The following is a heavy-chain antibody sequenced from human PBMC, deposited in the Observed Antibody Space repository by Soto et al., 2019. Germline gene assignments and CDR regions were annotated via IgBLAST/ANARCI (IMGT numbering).Heavy chain of an antibody. CDR1: GFSVGGNY. J-gene: IGHJ4*02. V-gene: IGHV3-53*01. D-gene: IGHD2-21*01. CDR2: IYSGGNP. CDR3: PRGPNSDC. Sequence: EERLVQSGGGLVQPGGSLRLSCAASGFSVGGNYMSWVRQAPGKGLELVSLIYSGGNPFYADSMKGRFTLSRDNSNNMLYLQMDSLRAEDTAVYYCPRGPNSDCWGQGTLVIVSS.